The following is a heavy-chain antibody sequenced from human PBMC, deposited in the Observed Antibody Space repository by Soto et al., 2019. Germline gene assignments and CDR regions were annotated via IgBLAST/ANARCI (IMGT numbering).Heavy chain of an antibody. D-gene: IGHD1-26*01. V-gene: IGHV3-30*18. CDR3: AKDRYSGSYFDY. CDR1: GFTFSSYV. Sequence: GGSLRLSCAASGFTFSSYVMHWVRQAPGKGLEWVAVISYDGSNKYYADSVKGRFTISRDNSKNTLYLQMNSLRAEDTAVYYCAKDRYSGSYFDYWGQGPLVTVSS. CDR2: ISYDGSNK. J-gene: IGHJ4*02.